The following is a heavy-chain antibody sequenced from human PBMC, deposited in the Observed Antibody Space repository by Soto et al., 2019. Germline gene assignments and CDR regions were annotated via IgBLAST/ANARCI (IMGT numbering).Heavy chain of an antibody. J-gene: IGHJ5*02. CDR1: GGSISDYY. Sequence: SLTCTVSGGSISDYYWSWIRQPPGKGLEWIGYIYYSGSTNYNPSLKSRVTISVDTSKNQFSLKLSSVTAADTAVYYCASGIVVVPAAIGWFDPWGQGTLVTVS. D-gene: IGHD2-2*01. CDR3: ASGIVVVPAAIGWFDP. V-gene: IGHV4-59*12. CDR2: IYYSGST.